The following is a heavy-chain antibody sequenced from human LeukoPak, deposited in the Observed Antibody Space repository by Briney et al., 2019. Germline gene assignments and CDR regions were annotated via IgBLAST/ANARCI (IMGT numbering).Heavy chain of an antibody. CDR1: GFTFSSYS. D-gene: IGHD4-17*01. Sequence: GGSLRLSCAASGFTFSSYSMNWVRQAPGKGLEWVSSISSSSSYIYYVDSVKGRFTISRDNAKNSLYLQMNSLRAEDTAVYYCARGPPRGLTTVAMFDYWGQGTLVTVSS. CDR3: ARGPPRGLTTVAMFDY. CDR2: ISSSSSYI. J-gene: IGHJ4*02. V-gene: IGHV3-21*01.